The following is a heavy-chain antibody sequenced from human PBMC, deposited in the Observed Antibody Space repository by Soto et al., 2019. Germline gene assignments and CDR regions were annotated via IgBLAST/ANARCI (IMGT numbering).Heavy chain of an antibody. CDR3: ARMSIVGRRDYYYGMDV. CDR1: GFSFSDYS. Sequence: GGSLRLSCAASGFSFSDYSMNWVRQAPGKGLEWVSSLTTSGSYIYYADSVKGRFTMSRDSTKYSLFLQMNSLRAEDTAVYYCARMSIVGRRDYYYGMDVWGKGTTVTVSS. J-gene: IGHJ6*04. CDR2: LTTSGSYI. D-gene: IGHD6-6*01. V-gene: IGHV3-21*06.